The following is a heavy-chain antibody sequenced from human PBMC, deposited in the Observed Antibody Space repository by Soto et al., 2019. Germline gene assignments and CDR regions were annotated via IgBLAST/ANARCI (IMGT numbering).Heavy chain of an antibody. CDR1: GFTFSSYE. Sequence: GGSLRLSCAAPGFTFSSYEMNWVRQAPGKGLEWVSYISSSSSTIYYADSVKGRFTISRDNAKNSLYLQMTSLRAEDTAVYYCATGVAAAHKELAYWGQGTLVTVSS. J-gene: IGHJ4*02. CDR2: ISSSSSTI. CDR3: ATGVAAAHKELAY. V-gene: IGHV3-48*03. D-gene: IGHD2-2*01.